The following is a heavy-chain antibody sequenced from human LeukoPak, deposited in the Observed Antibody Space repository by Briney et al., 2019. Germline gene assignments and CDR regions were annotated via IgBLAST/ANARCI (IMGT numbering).Heavy chain of an antibody. Sequence: GGSLRLSCAASGFTFSRYWMHWVRQAPGKGLEWVSYISSSSTTIYYADSVKGRFTISRDNAKNSLYLQMNSLRVADTAVYYCARGPYKDFWSGYSDYWGQGTLVTVSS. CDR3: ARGPYKDFWSGYSDY. CDR1: GFTFSRYW. D-gene: IGHD3-3*01. J-gene: IGHJ4*02. V-gene: IGHV3-48*01. CDR2: ISSSSTTI.